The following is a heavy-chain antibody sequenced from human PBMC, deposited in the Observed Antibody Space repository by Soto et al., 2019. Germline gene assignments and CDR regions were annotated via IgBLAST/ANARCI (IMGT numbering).Heavy chain of an antibody. CDR3: ARDQHSTHNYYYYGMDV. J-gene: IGHJ6*02. CDR2: IIPIFGTA. Sequence: QVQLVQSGAEVKKPGSSVKVSCKASGGTFSSYAISWVRQAPGQGLEWMGGIIPIFGTANYAQKFQGRVTITADESTSTAYMELSSLRSEDTAVYYCARDQHSTHNYYYYGMDVWGQGTTFTVSS. V-gene: IGHV1-69*01. CDR1: GGTFSSYA. D-gene: IGHD2-2*01.